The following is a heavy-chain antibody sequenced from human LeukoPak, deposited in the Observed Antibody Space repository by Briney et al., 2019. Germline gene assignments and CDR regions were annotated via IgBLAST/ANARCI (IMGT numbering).Heavy chain of an antibody. V-gene: IGHV3-30*18. CDR3: AKDRPWFDP. CDR1: GCTFSSYG. CDR2: ISYDGSSK. J-gene: IGHJ5*02. Sequence: GGSLRLSCAASGCTFSSYGMHWVRQPPGEGLEWVAVISYDGSSKYYADSVKGRFTISSANSKNTLYLQMNSLRAEDTAVYYCAKDRPWFDPWGQGTLVTVSS.